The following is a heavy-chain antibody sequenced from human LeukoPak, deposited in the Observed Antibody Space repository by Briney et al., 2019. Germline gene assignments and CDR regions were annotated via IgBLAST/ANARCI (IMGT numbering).Heavy chain of an antibody. Sequence: SGGSLRLSCAASGFTFSDYYMSWIRQAPGKGLEWVSYISSSGSTIYYADSVKGRFTISRDNAKNSLYLQMNSLRAEDTAVYYCARDVPSSSSSKSYWGQGTLVTVSS. CDR1: GFTFSDYY. CDR3: ARDVPSSSSSKSY. CDR2: ISSSGSTI. V-gene: IGHV3-11*01. J-gene: IGHJ4*02. D-gene: IGHD6-13*01.